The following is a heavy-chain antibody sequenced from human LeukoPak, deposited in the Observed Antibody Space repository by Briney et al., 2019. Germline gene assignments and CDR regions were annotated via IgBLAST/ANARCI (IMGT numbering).Heavy chain of an antibody. V-gene: IGHV3-21*04. CDR1: GFTFSSYS. J-gene: IGHJ4*02. CDR2: ISSSSSYI. Sequence: PGGSLRLSCAASGFTFSSYSMNWVRQAPGKGLEWVSSISSSSSYIYYADSVKGRFTISRDNSKNSLFLQMNSLRTEDTALYYCAKDSGGDGYTFDFWGQGTLVTVSS. D-gene: IGHD5-24*01. CDR3: AKDSGGDGYTFDF.